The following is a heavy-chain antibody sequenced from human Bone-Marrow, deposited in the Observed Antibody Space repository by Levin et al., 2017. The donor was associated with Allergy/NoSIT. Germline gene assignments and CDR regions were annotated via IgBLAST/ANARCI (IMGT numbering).Heavy chain of an antibody. Sequence: GGSLRLSCVASGFTFDDFGMHWVRQAPGQGLEWVSGISWSSAGRGYADSVKGRFTISRDNAKNSLYLQMNSLGTEDTALYYCVKDVTDIAAVGYFDLWGRGTLVTVSS. CDR2: ISWSSAGR. CDR1: GFTFDDFG. CDR3: VKDVTDIAAVGYFDL. V-gene: IGHV3-9*01. D-gene: IGHD6-25*01. J-gene: IGHJ2*01.